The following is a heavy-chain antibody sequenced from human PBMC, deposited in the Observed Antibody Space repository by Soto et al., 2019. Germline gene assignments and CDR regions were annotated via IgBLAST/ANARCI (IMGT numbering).Heavy chain of an antibody. CDR1: GVTFSSYA. V-gene: IGHV1-69*13. CDR3: ARLYSGYDYPDY. J-gene: IGHJ4*02. CDR2: IIPIFGTA. D-gene: IGHD5-12*01. Sequence: SVKVSCKASGVTFSSYAISWVRQAPGQGLEWMGGIIPIFGTANYAQKFQGRVTITADESTSTAYMELSSLRSEDTAVYYCARLYSGYDYPDYWGQGTLVTVS.